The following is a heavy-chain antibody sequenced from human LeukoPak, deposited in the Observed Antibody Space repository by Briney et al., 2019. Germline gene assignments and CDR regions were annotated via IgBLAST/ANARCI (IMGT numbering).Heavy chain of an antibody. CDR1: GGSISSSSYY. V-gene: IGHV4-39*01. Sequence: SETLSLTCTVSGGSISSSSYYWGWIRQPPGKGLEWIGRIYFSGSTYYNSSLNSRVTISVDTSKNQFSLKLSSVTAADTAVYYCARQSYYYDSSGYYEVSWFDPWGQGTLVTVSS. CDR3: ARQSYYYDSSGYYEVSWFDP. D-gene: IGHD3-22*01. CDR2: IYFSGST. J-gene: IGHJ5*02.